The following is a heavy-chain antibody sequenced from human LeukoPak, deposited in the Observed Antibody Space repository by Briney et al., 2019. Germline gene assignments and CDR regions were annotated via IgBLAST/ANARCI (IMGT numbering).Heavy chain of an antibody. Sequence: PGGSLRPSCAASEFTFSNAWMSWVRQAPGKGLEWVGRIKSKTDGGTTDYAAPVKGRFTISRDDSKNTLHLQMNSLKTEDTAVYYCITFSMIVVVIADWGQGTLVTVSS. CDR1: EFTFSNAW. V-gene: IGHV3-15*01. CDR2: IKSKTDGGTT. D-gene: IGHD3-22*01. J-gene: IGHJ4*02. CDR3: ITFSMIVVVIAD.